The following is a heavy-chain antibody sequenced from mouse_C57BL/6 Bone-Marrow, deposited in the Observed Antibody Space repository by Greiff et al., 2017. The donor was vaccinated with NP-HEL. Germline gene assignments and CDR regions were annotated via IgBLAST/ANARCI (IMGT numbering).Heavy chain of an antibody. Sequence: VQLKESGAELVRPGASVKLSCTASGFNITDDYMHWVKQRPEQGLEWIGWIDPENGDTEYASKFQGKATITADTSSNTAYLQLSSLTSEDTAVYYCTTWYYGSGYFDYWGQGTTLTVSA. J-gene: IGHJ2*01. CDR1: GFNITDDY. CDR3: TTWYYGSGYFDY. V-gene: IGHV14-4*01. CDR2: IDPENGDT. D-gene: IGHD1-1*01.